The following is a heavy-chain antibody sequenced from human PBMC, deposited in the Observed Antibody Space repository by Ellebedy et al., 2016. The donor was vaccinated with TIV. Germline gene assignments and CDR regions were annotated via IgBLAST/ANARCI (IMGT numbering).Heavy chain of an antibody. J-gene: IGHJ6*03. CDR1: GGTFSSYA. CDR3: ARSGSIGRITIFGVESNYYYYYMDV. D-gene: IGHD3-3*01. CDR2: IIPILGIA. Sequence: SVKVSXKASGGTFSSYAISWVRQAPGQGLEWMGRIIPILGIANYAQKFQGRVTMTRNTSISTAYMELSSLRSEDTAVYYCARSGSIGRITIFGVESNYYYYYMDVWGKGTTVTVSS. V-gene: IGHV1-69*04.